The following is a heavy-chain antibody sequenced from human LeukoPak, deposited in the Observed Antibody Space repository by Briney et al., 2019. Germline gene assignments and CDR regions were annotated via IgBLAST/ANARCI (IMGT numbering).Heavy chain of an antibody. CDR1: GVSIASGTYY. D-gene: IGHD5-18*01. J-gene: IGHJ4*02. CDR3: ARTSETAMITL. V-gene: IGHV4-61*02. Sequence: SETLSLTCTVSGVSIASGTYYWTWIRQPAGKGLEWIGRISSTGRVNYNPSLKSRVTMLLGTSKNHISLKLTSVTAADTAIYFCARTSETAMITLWGQGTLVTVSS. CDR2: ISSTGRV.